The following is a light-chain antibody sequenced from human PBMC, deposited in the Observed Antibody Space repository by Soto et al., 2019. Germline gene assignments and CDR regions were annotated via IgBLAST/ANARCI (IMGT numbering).Light chain of an antibody. CDR3: SSYTSIDTRV. CDR2: EVT. Sequence: QSALTQPASVSGSPGQSITISCTGTGSDISAYNYVSWYQQHPGEAPKLIIYEVTNRPSGVSNRFSGSKSGNTASLTIFGLQGEDEADYYCSSYTSIDTRVFGGGTKLTVL. J-gene: IGLJ3*02. V-gene: IGLV2-14*01. CDR1: GSDISAYNY.